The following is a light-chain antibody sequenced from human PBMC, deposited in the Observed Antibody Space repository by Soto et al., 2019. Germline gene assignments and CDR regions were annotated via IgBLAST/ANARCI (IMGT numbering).Light chain of an antibody. CDR1: SSDIGAYNY. Sequence: QSALTQPASVSGSPGQSITISCTGSSSDIGAYNYVSWYQQHPGKAPKLIIYEASKRPSGISSRFSGSKSGNTASLTISGLQAEDEADYYCSSWARSLYVFGSGTK. CDR2: EAS. J-gene: IGLJ1*01. V-gene: IGLV2-14*01. CDR3: SSWARSLYV.